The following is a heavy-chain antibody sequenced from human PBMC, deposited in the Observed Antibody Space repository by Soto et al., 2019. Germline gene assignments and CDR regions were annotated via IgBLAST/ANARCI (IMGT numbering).Heavy chain of an antibody. CDR2: IYYSGST. Sequence: SETLSLTCAVSGGSISSSSYYWGWIRQPPGKGLEWIGSIYYSGSTYYNPSLKSRVTISVDTSKNQFSLKLSSVTAADTAVYYCARGLDSSTSAGSMDVWGQGTTVTVSS. D-gene: IGHD6-6*01. CDR3: ARGLDSSTSAGSMDV. V-gene: IGHV4-39*01. J-gene: IGHJ6*02. CDR1: GGSISSSSYY.